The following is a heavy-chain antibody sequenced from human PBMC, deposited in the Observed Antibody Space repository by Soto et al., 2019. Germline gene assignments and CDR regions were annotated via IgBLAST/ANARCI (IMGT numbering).Heavy chain of an antibody. CDR1: GFTISSYW. J-gene: IGHJ5*02. V-gene: IGHV3-74*01. Sequence: GGSLRLSCAASGFTISSYWMHWVRQAPGKGLVWVSRINSDESSTDYADSVKGRFTISRDNAKNTLFLQMNSLRAEDTALYYCARSKATFGKNWFDPWGQGTLVTVSS. CDR2: INSDESST. D-gene: IGHD3-16*01. CDR3: ARSKATFGKNWFDP.